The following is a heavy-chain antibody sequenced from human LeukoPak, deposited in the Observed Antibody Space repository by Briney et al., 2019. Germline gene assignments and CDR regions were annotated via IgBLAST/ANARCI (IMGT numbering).Heavy chain of an antibody. Sequence: GGSLRLSCAASGFTVSSNYMSWVRQAPGKGLEWVSVIYSSGSTYYADSVKGRFTISRDNSKNTLYLQMNSLRAEDTAVYYCASYVSSGYFDYWGQGTLVTVSS. CDR2: IYSSGST. V-gene: IGHV3-53*01. CDR1: GFTVSSNY. J-gene: IGHJ4*02. D-gene: IGHD3-22*01. CDR3: ASYVSSGYFDY.